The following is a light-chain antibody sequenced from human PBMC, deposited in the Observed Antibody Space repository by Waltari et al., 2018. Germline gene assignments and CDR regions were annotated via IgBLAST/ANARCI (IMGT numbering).Light chain of an antibody. CDR1: QCVLYSSNNKNY. V-gene: IGKV4-1*01. J-gene: IGKJ1*01. CDR2: WAS. CDR3: QQYYSTPRT. Sequence: DIVMIQTPDSVAESLGERVTMNCKSSQCVLYSSNNKNYLAWYQQKPGQPPKLLLYWASTRESGVPNRFSGSGSGTDFTLTISSLQAEDVAVYYCQQYYSTPRTFGQVTKVEIK.